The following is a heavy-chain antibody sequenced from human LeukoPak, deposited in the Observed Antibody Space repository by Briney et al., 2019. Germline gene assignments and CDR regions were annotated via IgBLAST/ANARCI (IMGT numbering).Heavy chain of an antibody. J-gene: IGHJ4*02. CDR3: ARVGGHCTSTSCPPPDY. Sequence: GGSLRLSCAASGFTFSSYSMNWVRQAPGKGLEWVSFIDSSSRYIYQADSVKGRFTISRDNAKSSVFLQMNSLRAEDTAVYYCARVGGHCTSTSCPPPDYWGQGTLVTVSS. CDR1: GFTFSSYS. V-gene: IGHV3-21*01. D-gene: IGHD2-2*01. CDR2: IDSSSRYI.